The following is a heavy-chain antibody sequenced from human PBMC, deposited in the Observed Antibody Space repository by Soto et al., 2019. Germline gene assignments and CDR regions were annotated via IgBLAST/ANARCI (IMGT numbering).Heavy chain of an antibody. Sequence: QVQLQQWGAGLLKPSETLSLTCAVYGGSFSGYYWSWIRQPPGKGLEWIGEINHSGSTNYNPSLKSRVTISVDTSKNQLSLKLSSVTAADTAVYYCARASLTMVRGVIVEWFDPWGQGTLVTVSS. CDR3: ARASLTMVRGVIVEWFDP. J-gene: IGHJ5*02. V-gene: IGHV4-34*01. CDR1: GGSFSGYY. CDR2: INHSGST. D-gene: IGHD3-10*01.